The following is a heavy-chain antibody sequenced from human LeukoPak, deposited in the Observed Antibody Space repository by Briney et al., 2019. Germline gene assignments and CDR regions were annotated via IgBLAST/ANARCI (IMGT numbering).Heavy chain of an antibody. Sequence: SQTLSLTCVISGYSVSRTNSAWHWMRESPSRALEWLGSTYYRTKWYSDSAVSVKSRIIINADTSKNQFSLQLNSVTPEDTAAYYCARGWTSKAQQLVRRSSYFDYWGQGSLVTVSS. D-gene: IGHD6-6*01. V-gene: IGHV6-1*01. CDR2: TYYRTKWYS. J-gene: IGHJ4*02. CDR3: ARGWTSKAQQLVRRSSYFDY. CDR1: GYSVSRTNSA.